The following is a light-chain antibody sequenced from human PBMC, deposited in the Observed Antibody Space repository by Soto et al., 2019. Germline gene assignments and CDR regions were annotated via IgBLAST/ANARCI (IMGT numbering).Light chain of an antibody. CDR1: RSDIGAYDY. J-gene: IGLJ2*01. CDR2: DVF. Sequence: QSALTQPASVSGSPGQSITISCSGTRSDIGAYDYVSWYQQYPGKAPKLIIYDVFNRPSGVSSRFSGSKSGNTASLTISGLQAEDEADYYCSSHTASSIVVFGGGTKVTVL. V-gene: IGLV2-14*01. CDR3: SSHTASSIVV.